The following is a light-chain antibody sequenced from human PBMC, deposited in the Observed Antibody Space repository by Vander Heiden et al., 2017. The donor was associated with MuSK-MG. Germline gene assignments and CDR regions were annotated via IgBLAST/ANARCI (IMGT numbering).Light chain of an antibody. CDR3: CSYAGSSTLV. V-gene: IGLV2-23*02. Sequence: QSALTQPASVSGSPGPSITISCTGTSSDAGSYNLVSWYQQHPGKAPKLMIYEVSKRPAGVANRFSGSKSGNTASLTISGRQAEDEADYYCCSYAGSSTLVFGGGTKLTVL. J-gene: IGLJ2*01. CDR1: SSDAGSYNL. CDR2: EVS.